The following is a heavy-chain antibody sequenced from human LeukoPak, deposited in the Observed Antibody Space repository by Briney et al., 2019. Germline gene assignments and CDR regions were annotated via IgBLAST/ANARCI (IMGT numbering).Heavy chain of an antibody. CDR2: IYYSGST. J-gene: IGHJ6*03. CDR3: ARVKAYYYYYMDV. V-gene: IGHV4-30-4*07. CDR1: GGSISSGGYS. Sequence: PSETLSLTCAVSGGSISSGGYSWSWIRQPPGKGLEWIGYIYYSGSTYYNPSLKSRVTMSVDTSKNQFSLKLSSVTAADTAVYYCARVKAYYYYYMDVWGKGTTVTVSS.